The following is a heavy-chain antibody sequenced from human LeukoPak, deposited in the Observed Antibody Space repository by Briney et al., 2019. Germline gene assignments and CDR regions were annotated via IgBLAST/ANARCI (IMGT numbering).Heavy chain of an antibody. CDR1: GASIKTYY. J-gene: IGHJ4*02. V-gene: IGHV4-59*01. CDR3: ARVREGNHLHQFYLDS. CDR2: IYSRGST. Sequence: SETLSLTCNVSGASIKTYYWTWIRHPPGKGLEYVGYIYSRGSTNYNPSLKSRVTLSVDTSKNQFSLRLRSPTAADTAVYYCARVREGNHLHQFYLDSWGQGTLVTVSS. D-gene: IGHD1-14*01.